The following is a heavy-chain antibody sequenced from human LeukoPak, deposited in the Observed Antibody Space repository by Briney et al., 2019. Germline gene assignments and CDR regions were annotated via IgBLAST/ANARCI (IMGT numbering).Heavy chain of an antibody. D-gene: IGHD5-12*01. CDR2: ISYDGIDK. CDR1: GFTFTTYA. Sequence: GSLRLSCAASGFTFTTYAIHWVRQAPGKGLWRVAVISYDGIDKYYADFVQGRFTISRDNSKNTLYLEMNSLRPEDTAVYYCARDADIGVLDYWGQGTLVTVSS. CDR3: ARDADIGVLDY. V-gene: IGHV3-30*01. J-gene: IGHJ4*02.